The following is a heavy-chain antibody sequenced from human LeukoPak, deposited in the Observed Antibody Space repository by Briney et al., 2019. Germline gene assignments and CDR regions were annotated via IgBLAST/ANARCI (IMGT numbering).Heavy chain of an antibody. CDR3: ARDGYSFGHDFDY. CDR2: IKGDGSST. V-gene: IGHV3-74*01. D-gene: IGHD5-18*01. J-gene: IGHJ4*02. Sequence: QPAGSLRLSCAASGFTFSSYWMHWVRHTPGKGLVWVSRIKGDGSSTSYADSVKGRFTISRDNAKNTLYLQMNSLRAEDTAVYYCARDGYSFGHDFDYWGQGTLVTVSS. CDR1: GFTFSSYW.